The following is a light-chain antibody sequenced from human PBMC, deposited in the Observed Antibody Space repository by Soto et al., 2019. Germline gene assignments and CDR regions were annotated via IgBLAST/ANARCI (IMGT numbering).Light chain of an antibody. V-gene: IGKV3-20*01. CDR1: QSVSSNY. Sequence: EIVLTQSPGTLSLSPGERATLSCRASQSVSSNYLAWYQQKPGQAPRLLISGASIRAAGIPDRVSGSGSRTDFTLTTSRLEPKDFAVYYCQHYGTSPLTFGGGTKVEIK. J-gene: IGKJ4*01. CDR2: GAS. CDR3: QHYGTSPLT.